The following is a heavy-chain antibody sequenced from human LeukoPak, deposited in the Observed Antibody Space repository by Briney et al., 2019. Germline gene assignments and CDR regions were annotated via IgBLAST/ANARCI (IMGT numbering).Heavy chain of an antibody. D-gene: IGHD3-9*01. Sequence: ASETLSLTCTVSGGSISSYYWSWIRQPAGKGLGWIGRIYTSGSTNYNPSLKSRVTMSVDTSKNQFSLKLSSVTAADTAVYYCARDKEYDILTDQNWFDPWGQGTLVTVSS. J-gene: IGHJ5*02. CDR3: ARDKEYDILTDQNWFDP. CDR1: GGSISSYY. CDR2: IYTSGST. V-gene: IGHV4-4*07.